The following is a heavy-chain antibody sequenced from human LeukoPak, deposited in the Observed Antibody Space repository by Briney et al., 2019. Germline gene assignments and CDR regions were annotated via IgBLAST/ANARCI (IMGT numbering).Heavy chain of an antibody. Sequence: PGGSLRLSCAASGFIFSSYSMNWVRQAPGKGLEWVSSISSSSSYIYYADSVKGRFTISRDNAKNSLYLQMNSLRAEDTAVYYCARDRVVVVAATLFDYWGQGTLVTVSS. CDR3: ARDRVVVVAATLFDY. J-gene: IGHJ4*02. CDR2: ISSSSSYI. CDR1: GFIFSSYS. V-gene: IGHV3-21*01. D-gene: IGHD2-15*01.